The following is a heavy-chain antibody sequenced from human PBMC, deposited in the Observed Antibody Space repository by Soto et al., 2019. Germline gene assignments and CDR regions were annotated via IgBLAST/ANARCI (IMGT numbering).Heavy chain of an antibody. Sequence: QVQLVQSGAEVKKPGASVKVSCKASGYTFTAYSIHWVRQAPGQGLEWMGWINPNSGGTKYAQKSQGRVTMTRDTSISTAYMELSWLTSDDTVLFYGARDWNYGMDVWGQGTKVPVSS. CDR2: INPNSGGT. J-gene: IGHJ6*02. CDR3: ARDWNYGMDV. V-gene: IGHV1-2*02. D-gene: IGHD1-1*01. CDR1: GYTFTAYS.